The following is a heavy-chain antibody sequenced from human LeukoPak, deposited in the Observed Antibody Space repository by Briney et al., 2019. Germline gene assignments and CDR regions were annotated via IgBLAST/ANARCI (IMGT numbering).Heavy chain of an antibody. Sequence: PSETLFLTCNVSGGSINSGTYYWTWIRQPAGKGLEWIGRIHTSGSTNYDPSLKSRVTISVDASKNQFSLRLASVTAADTAVYYCAKEESDWSSLGYYYHYMDVWGKGTTVTISS. J-gene: IGHJ6*03. CDR1: GGSINSGTYY. D-gene: IGHD3-9*01. CDR3: AKEESDWSSLGYYYHYMDV. V-gene: IGHV4-61*02. CDR2: IHTSGST.